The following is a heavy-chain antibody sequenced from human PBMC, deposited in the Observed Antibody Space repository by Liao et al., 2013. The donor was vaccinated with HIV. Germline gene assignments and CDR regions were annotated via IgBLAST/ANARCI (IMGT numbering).Heavy chain of an antibody. V-gene: IGHV4-59*12. D-gene: IGHD3-16*02. Sequence: QLQLQESGPGLVKPSEPLSLTCTVSGGSISSYYWSWIRQPPGKGLEWIGYIYYSGSTNYNPSLKSRVTISVDTSKNQFSLKLSSVTAADTAVYYCARAYLGGGSYPDWGQGTLVTVSS. CDR3: ARAYLGGGSYPD. CDR1: GGSISSYY. J-gene: IGHJ4*02. CDR2: IYYSGST.